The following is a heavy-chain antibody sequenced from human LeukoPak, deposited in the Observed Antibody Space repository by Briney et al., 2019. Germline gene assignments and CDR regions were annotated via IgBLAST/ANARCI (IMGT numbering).Heavy chain of an antibody. CDR1: GFPFSAYS. D-gene: IGHD3-22*01. J-gene: IGHJ4*02. CDR2: ISGSSSYM. Sequence: GGSLRLSCAASGFPFSAYSMNWVRQAPGKGLEWVSSISGSSSYMFYADSVKGRFTISRDNAKNSLYLQMNSLRAEDTAVYYCAKAYYDSSGYSYYFDYWGQGTLVTVSS. V-gene: IGHV3-21*01. CDR3: AKAYYDSSGYSYYFDY.